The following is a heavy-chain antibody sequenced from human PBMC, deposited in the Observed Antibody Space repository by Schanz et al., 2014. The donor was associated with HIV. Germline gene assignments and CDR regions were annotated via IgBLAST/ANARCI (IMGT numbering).Heavy chain of an antibody. CDR3: ARTDLRFGDPAYFQH. CDR2: ISVYNGNT. J-gene: IGHJ1*01. CDR1: GYKFTSYV. Sequence: QVQLVQSGAEVKKPGASVKVSCRASGYKFTSYVISWVRQAPGQGLEWMGWISVYNGNTYYAQKLQGRVTMTTDTSTNTTYMELSSLRSDDTAVYYCARTDLRFGDPAYFQHWGQGTLVTVSS. V-gene: IGHV1-18*01. D-gene: IGHD2-21*02.